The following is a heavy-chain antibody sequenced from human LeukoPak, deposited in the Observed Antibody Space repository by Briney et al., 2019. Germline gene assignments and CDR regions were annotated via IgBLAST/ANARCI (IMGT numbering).Heavy chain of an antibody. D-gene: IGHD3-16*01. CDR3: ARVVWNYYMDV. V-gene: IGHV4-59*01. CDR2: IYYSGST. J-gene: IGHJ6*03. CDR1: GGSISSYY. Sequence: PSETLSLTCTVSGGSISSYYWSWIRQPPGKGLEWIGYIYYSGSTNYNPSLKSRVTISVDTSKNQFSLKLSSVTAADTAVYHCARVVWNYYMDVWGKGTTVTVSS.